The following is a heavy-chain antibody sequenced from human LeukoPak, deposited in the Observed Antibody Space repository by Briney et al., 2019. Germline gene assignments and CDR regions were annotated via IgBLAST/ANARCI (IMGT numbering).Heavy chain of an antibody. J-gene: IGHJ4*02. CDR2: ISWNGGII. D-gene: IGHD3-10*01. CDR3: AKGGLRLYFGQFHY. V-gene: IGHV3-9*01. Sequence: GGSLRLSCAASRFTFENYAMRWVRKVPGKGLEWVSGISWNGGIIGYADSVKGRFTISRDSAKNSLYLQMNSLRVEDTALYYCAKGGLRLYFGQFHYWGQGTLVTVSS. CDR1: RFTFENYA.